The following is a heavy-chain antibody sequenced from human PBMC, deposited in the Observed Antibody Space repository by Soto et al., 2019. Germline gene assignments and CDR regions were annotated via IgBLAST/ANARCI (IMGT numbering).Heavy chain of an antibody. J-gene: IGHJ6*02. CDR2: IKQDGSEK. V-gene: IGHV3-7*01. Sequence: EVQLVESGGGLVQPGGSLRLSCAASGFTFSSYWMSWVRQAPGKGLEWVANIKQDGSEKYYVDSVKGRFTISRDNAKNSLYLQMNSLRAEDTAVYYCARDRPTVTTPDYYGMDVWGQGTTVTVSS. CDR3: ARDRPTVTTPDYYGMDV. D-gene: IGHD4-17*01. CDR1: GFTFSSYW.